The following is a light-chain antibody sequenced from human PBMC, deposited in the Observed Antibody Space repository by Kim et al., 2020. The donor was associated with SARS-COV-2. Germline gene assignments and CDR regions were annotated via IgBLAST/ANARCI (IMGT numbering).Light chain of an antibody. CDR1: QSVSSNF. CDR3: QQYATSPET. V-gene: IGKV3-20*01. J-gene: IGKJ1*01. Sequence: ENVLTQSPGTLSLSPGERATLSCRASQSVSSNFLAWYQQKAGLAPRLVIYSASSRAAGIPDRFSGSGSGTDFTLTISTLEPEDFALYYCQQYATSPETFGQGTKVDIK. CDR2: SAS.